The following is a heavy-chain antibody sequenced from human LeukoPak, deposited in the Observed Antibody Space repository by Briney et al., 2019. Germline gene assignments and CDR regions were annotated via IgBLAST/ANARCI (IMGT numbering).Heavy chain of an antibody. CDR1: GYTFSSHG. CDR3: ARLWGSVSGYFDY. V-gene: IGHV3-33*01. D-gene: IGHD2-21*01. J-gene: IGHJ4*02. CDR2: IWYDGSDK. Sequence: PGGSLRLSCAVSGYTFSSHGMHWVRQAPGKGLELVAAIWYDGSDKYYADSVKGRFTISRDNSKNMLYLQMDSLRAEDTALYYCARLWGSVSGYFDYWGQGTLVTVSS.